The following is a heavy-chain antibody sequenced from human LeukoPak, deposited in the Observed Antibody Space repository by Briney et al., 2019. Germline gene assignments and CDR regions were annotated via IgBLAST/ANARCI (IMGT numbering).Heavy chain of an antibody. D-gene: IGHD6-19*01. CDR1: GYTFTGYY. Sequence: ASVKVSCKASGYTFTGYYMHWVRQAPGQGLEWMGWISPNSGGTNYAEKFQGRVTMTRDTSISTAYMELSRLRSDDTAVYYCARDLAVAGTGDYWGQGTLVTVSS. V-gene: IGHV1-2*02. CDR3: ARDLAVAGTGDY. J-gene: IGHJ4*02. CDR2: ISPNSGGT.